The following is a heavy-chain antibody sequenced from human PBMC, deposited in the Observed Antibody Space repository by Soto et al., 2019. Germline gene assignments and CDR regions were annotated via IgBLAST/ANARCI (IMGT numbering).Heavy chain of an antibody. J-gene: IGHJ6*02. Sequence: QLQLVESGGGVVQPGRSLRLSCAASGFTFSSYAMHWVRQAPGKGLEWVAVISYDGSNKYYADSVKGRFTISRDNSKNTLYLQMNSLRAEDTAVYYCARVSYNWNYVENYGMDVWGQGTTVTVSS. V-gene: IGHV3-30-3*01. D-gene: IGHD1-7*01. CDR3: ARVSYNWNYVENYGMDV. CDR2: ISYDGSNK. CDR1: GFTFSSYA.